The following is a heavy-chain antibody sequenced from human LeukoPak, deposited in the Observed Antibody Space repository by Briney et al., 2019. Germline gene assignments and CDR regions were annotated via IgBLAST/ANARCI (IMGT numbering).Heavy chain of an antibody. CDR3: AGGQAAGTDY. Sequence: GGPLRLSCAASGFTFSSYAMHWVRQAPGKGLEWVAVISYDGSNKYYADSVKGRFTISRDNSKNTLYLQMNSLRAEDTAVYYCAGGQAAGTDYWGQGTLVTVSS. CDR1: GFTFSSYA. CDR2: ISYDGSNK. J-gene: IGHJ4*02. V-gene: IGHV3-30-3*01. D-gene: IGHD6-13*01.